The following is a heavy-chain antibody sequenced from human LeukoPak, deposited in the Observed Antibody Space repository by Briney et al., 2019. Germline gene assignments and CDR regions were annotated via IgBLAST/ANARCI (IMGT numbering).Heavy chain of an antibody. V-gene: IGHV4-4*02. CDR3: ARDNIAAAGIYYYGMDV. CDR2: IYHSGST. J-gene: IGHJ6*02. D-gene: IGHD6-13*01. Sequence: SETLSPTCAVSGGSISSSNWWSWVRQPPGKGLEWIGEIYHSGSTNYNPSLKSRVTISVDKSKNQFSLKLSSVTAADTAVYYCARDNIAAAGIYYYGMDVWGQGTTVTVSS. CDR1: GGSISSSNW.